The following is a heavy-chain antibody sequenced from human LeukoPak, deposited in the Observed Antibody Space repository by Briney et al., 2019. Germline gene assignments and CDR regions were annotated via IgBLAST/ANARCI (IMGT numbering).Heavy chain of an antibody. CDR2: ISYDGSNK. CDR1: GGTFSSYA. J-gene: IGHJ5*02. Sequence: TGRSLRLSCAASGGTFSSYAMHWVRQAPGKGLEWVAVISYDGSNKYYADSVKGRFTISRDNSKNTLYLQMNSLRAEDTAVYSRAAETGISAWFDPWGQATLVTVSS. CDR3: AAETGISAWFDP. D-gene: IGHD6-13*01. V-gene: IGHV3-30-3*01.